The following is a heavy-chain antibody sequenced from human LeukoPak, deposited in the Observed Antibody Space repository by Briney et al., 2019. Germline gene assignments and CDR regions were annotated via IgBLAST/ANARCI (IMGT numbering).Heavy chain of an antibody. CDR1: GFTFSGSA. Sequence: PGGSLRLSCAASGFTFSGSAMHWVRQASGKGLEWVGRIRSKANSYATAYAASVKGRFTISRDDSKNTAYLQMNSLKTEDTAVYYCTSEDYYDSSGYYYGDFAFDIWGQGTMVTVSS. CDR3: TSEDYYDSSGYYYGDFAFDI. V-gene: IGHV3-73*01. J-gene: IGHJ3*02. D-gene: IGHD3-22*01. CDR2: IRSKANSYAT.